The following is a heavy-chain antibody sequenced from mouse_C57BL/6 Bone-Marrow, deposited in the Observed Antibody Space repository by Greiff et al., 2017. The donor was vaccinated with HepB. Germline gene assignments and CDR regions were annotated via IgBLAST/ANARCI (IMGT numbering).Heavy chain of an antibody. D-gene: IGHD1-1*01. J-gene: IGHJ1*03. CDR3: ARPLYYYGSSYGWYFDV. CDR1: GFTFTDYY. V-gene: IGHV1-36*01. Sequence: VQLQQSGPVLVKPGPSVKISCKASGFTFTDYYMHWVKQSHGKSLEWIGLVYPYNGGTSYNQKFKGKATLTLDTSSSTAYMELNSLTSEDSAVYYCARPLYYYGSSYGWYFDVWGTGTTVTVSS. CDR2: VYPYNGGT.